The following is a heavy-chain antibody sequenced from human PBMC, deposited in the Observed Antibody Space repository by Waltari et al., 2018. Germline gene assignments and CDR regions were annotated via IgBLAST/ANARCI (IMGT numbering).Heavy chain of an antibody. Sequence: EAQLLESGGGLVQPGGSLRLSCAASGFTFSSYALSWVRQAPGKGPEWVSAIVASGGNTYYGDSVKGRFTISRDNSKNTLYLHMNSLRVEDTAVYYCAKSGSTVTWYFDLWCRGTLVTVSS. CDR1: GFTFSSYA. V-gene: IGHV3-23*01. CDR3: AKSGSTVTWYFDL. CDR2: IVASGGNT. J-gene: IGHJ2*01. D-gene: IGHD4-4*01.